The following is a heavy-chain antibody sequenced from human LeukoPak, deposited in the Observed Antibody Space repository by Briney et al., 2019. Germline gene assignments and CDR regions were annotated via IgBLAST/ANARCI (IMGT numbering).Heavy chain of an antibody. CDR1: GFIFTDYW. CDR2: IKSKTDGGTT. D-gene: IGHD4-11*01. CDR3: TLDVYSKYKGYFDY. J-gene: IGHJ4*02. V-gene: IGHV3-15*01. Sequence: GGSLRLSCAASGFIFTDYWMNWVRQAPGKGLEWVGRIKSKTDGGTTDFAASVKGRFTISRDDSKNTLYLQMNSLKTEDTAVYYCTLDVYSKYKGYFDYWGQGTLVTVSS.